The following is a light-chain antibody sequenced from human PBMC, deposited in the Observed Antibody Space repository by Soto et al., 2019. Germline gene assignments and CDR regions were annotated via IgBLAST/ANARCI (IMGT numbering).Light chain of an antibody. CDR2: DVS. V-gene: IGLV2-14*01. CDR3: SSYTISRDVV. CDR1: SSDVGGYNY. J-gene: IGLJ2*01. Sequence: QSALTQPASVSGSPGQSITICCTGTSSDVGGYNYVSWYQQHPGKAPKLMIYDVSNRPSGVSNRFSGSKSGNTASLTISGLQAEDEADYYCSSYTISRDVVFGGGTQLTVL.